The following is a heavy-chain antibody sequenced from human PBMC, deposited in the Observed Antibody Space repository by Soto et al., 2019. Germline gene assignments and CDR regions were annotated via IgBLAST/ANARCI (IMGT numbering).Heavy chain of an antibody. CDR2: INGEGTSA. Sequence: EVRLVEAGGGLVQPGGSLTLSCEASGFSFNSYWIHWVRQVPGRGLEWVSRINGEGTSASYADSVKGRFTISRDNSKNTTYLQMSSLGGDDTALYYCARVWAYYFDAWGREVPVSVSS. CDR3: ARVWAYYFDA. V-gene: IGHV3-74*01. J-gene: IGHJ4*02. D-gene: IGHD2-21*01. CDR1: GFSFNSYW.